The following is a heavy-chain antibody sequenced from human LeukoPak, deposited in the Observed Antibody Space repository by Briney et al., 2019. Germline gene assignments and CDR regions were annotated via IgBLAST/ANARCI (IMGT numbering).Heavy chain of an antibody. V-gene: IGHV4-59*08. CDR3: ARQPNSGFYYAMDV. Sequence: SDTLSLTCTVSGGSISSYYWSWIRQPPGKGLEWIGWIFYSGSTNYNPSLTSRVTISVDTSKNQFSLKLSSVTAADTAVYYCARQPNSGFYYAMDVWGQGTTVTVSS. D-gene: IGHD3-10*01. CDR1: GGSISSYY. CDR2: IFYSGST. J-gene: IGHJ6*02.